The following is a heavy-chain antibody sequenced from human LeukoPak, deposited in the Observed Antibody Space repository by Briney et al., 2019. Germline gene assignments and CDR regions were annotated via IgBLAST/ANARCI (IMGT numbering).Heavy chain of an antibody. J-gene: IGHJ5*02. V-gene: IGHV3-23*01. D-gene: IGHD2-15*01. CDR1: GFTFSSYS. Sequence: GGSLRLSCAASGFTFSSYSMTWVRQAPGKGLEWVSNIRSNGADTYYADSVKGRFTISRDNAKNTLYLEMNSLRAEDTAVYYCAKGGYTTWFDPWGQGTLVTVSS. CDR3: AKGGYTTWFDP. CDR2: IRSNGADT.